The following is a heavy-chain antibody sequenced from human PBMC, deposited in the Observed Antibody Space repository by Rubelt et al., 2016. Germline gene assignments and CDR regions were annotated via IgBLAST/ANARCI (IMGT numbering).Heavy chain of an antibody. V-gene: IGHV4-59*01. CDR1: GGSISSYY. J-gene: IGHJ5*02. Sequence: QVQLQESGPGLVKPSETLSLTCTVSGGSISSYYWSWIRQPPGKGLAWIGYIYYSGRTNYNPSLKSRVTISVDTSQNQFSLKLSSVAAADTAVYYCARAPGDELGGGWFDPWGQGTLVTVSS. CDR2: IYYSGRT. D-gene: IGHD1-7*01. CDR3: ARAPGDELGGGWFDP.